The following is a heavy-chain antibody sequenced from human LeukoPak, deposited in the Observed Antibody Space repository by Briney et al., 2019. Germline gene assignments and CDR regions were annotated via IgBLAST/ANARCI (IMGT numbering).Heavy chain of an antibody. CDR3: ARDRIAAPDDFDY. Sequence: ASVKVSCKASGYTFTDYYMHWVRQAPGQGREWMGWINPNSGDTNCAQKFQGRVTMTRDTSINTAYVEVSRLTSDDTAVYYCARDRIAAPDDFDYWGPGTPVTVSS. V-gene: IGHV1-2*02. CDR2: INPNSGDT. D-gene: IGHD6-13*01. CDR1: GYTFTDYY. J-gene: IGHJ4*02.